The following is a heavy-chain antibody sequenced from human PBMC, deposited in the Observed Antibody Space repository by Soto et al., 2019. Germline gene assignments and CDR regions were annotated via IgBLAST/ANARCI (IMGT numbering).Heavy chain of an antibody. J-gene: IGHJ3*01. CDR1: GFTFRDYE. D-gene: IGHD2-15*01. Sequence: EVQLVESGGGLVQPGGSLRLSCAASGFTFRDYEMHWVRQAPGKGLQWVSYISSSGTTIYYSESVKGRFTISRDTAKNSRYLQLRGLRADDTAVYYCARRIWDPAVVAVATRGAFDVWGQGTIVSVSS. V-gene: IGHV3-48*03. CDR3: ARRIWDPAVVAVATRGAFDV. CDR2: ISSSGTTI.